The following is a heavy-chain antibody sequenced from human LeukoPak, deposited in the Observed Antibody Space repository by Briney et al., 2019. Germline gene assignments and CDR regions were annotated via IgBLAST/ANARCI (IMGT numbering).Heavy chain of an antibody. J-gene: IGHJ4*02. CDR1: SESFIGYY. CDR3: ARFPGMTTVTSWAG. Sequence: PSETLSLTCAVYSESFIGYYWSWIRQPPGKGLEWIGEINHSGSTNYNPSLKSRVTISVDTSKNQFSLKLSSVTAADTAVYYCARFPGMTTVTSWAGWGQGTLVTVSS. D-gene: IGHD4-17*01. V-gene: IGHV4-34*01. CDR2: INHSGST.